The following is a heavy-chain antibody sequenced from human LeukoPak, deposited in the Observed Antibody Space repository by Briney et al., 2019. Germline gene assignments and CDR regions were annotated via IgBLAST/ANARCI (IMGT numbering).Heavy chain of an antibody. CDR2: MNPNSGNT. V-gene: IGHV1-8*01. Sequence: EASVKVSCKASRYTFTTYDINWVRQATGQGLEWMGWMNPNSGNTGYTQKFQGRVTMTRNTSISTAYMELSSLRSEDTAVYYCARGRGSGHKENWFDPWGQGTLVTVSS. D-gene: IGHD6-19*01. CDR1: RYTFTTYD. CDR3: ARGRGSGHKENWFDP. J-gene: IGHJ5*02.